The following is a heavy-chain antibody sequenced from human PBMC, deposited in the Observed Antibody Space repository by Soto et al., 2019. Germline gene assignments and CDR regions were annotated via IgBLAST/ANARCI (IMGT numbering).Heavy chain of an antibody. V-gene: IGHV4-4*02. CDR3: ARDSSERYDSSCYYLDNYGMDV. Sequence: SETLSLTCAVSGGSISSSNWWSWVRQPPGKGLEWIGEIYHSGSTNYNPSLKSRVTISVDKSKNQFSLKLSSVTAADTAVYYCARDSSERYDSSCYYLDNYGMDVWGQGTTVTVSS. D-gene: IGHD3-22*01. CDR2: IYHSGST. CDR1: GGSISSSNW. J-gene: IGHJ6*02.